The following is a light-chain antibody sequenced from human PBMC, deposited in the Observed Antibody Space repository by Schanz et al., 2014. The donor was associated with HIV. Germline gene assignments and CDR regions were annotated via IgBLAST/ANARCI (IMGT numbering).Light chain of an antibody. J-gene: IGLJ2*01. CDR3: SSYTSSSTVV. V-gene: IGLV1-40*01. CDR1: NSNIGAHYD. Sequence: QSVLAQPPSVSGAPGQRVTISCTGNNSNIGAHYDVHWYQLLPGTAPKLLIDAKNNRPSGVPDRFSVSKSGTSASLAITGLQAVDEADYYCSSYTSSSTVVFGGGTKLTVL. CDR2: AKN.